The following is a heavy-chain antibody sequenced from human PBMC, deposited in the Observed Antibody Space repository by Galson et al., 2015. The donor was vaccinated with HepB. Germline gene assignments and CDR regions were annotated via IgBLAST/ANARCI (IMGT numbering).Heavy chain of an antibody. J-gene: IGHJ4*02. CDR1: GFTFSSYA. V-gene: IGHV3-23*01. D-gene: IGHD6-13*01. CDR3: SKGVQQQLVRRDYFDY. CDR2: ISGSGGRT. Sequence: SLRLSCAASGFTFSSYAMNWVRQAPGKGLEWVAGISGSGGRTYYADSVKGRFTISRDSSKNTLYLQMNSLRAEDTAVYYCSKGVQQQLVRRDYFDYWGQGTLVTVSS.